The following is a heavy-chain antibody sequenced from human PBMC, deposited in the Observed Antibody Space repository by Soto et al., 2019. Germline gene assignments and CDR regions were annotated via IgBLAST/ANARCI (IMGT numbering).Heavy chain of an antibody. CDR1: GISFSKHG. V-gene: IGHV3-30*19. CDR2: ISYDGSNK. Sequence: PGESLKISCAASGISFSKHGMHWVRQAPGKGLEWVAVISYDGSNKYYADSVKGRFTISRDNSKNTLYLQMNSLRVEDTAVYYCAREIEQLFPDWGQGTLVTVSS. D-gene: IGHD6-6*01. J-gene: IGHJ4*02. CDR3: AREIEQLFPD.